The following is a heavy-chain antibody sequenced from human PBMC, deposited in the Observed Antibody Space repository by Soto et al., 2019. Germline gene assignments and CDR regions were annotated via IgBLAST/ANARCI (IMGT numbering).Heavy chain of an antibody. J-gene: IGHJ4*02. V-gene: IGHV4-59*01. CDR3: ARGRDGYRYDY. Sequence: TVSGGSISSYYWIWIRQPPGKGLEWIVYIYYSGSTNYNPSLKSRVTISVDTSKNQFSLKLSSVTAADTAVYYCARGRDGYRYDYWGQGTLVNVSS. CDR2: IYYSGST. D-gene: IGHD5-12*01. CDR1: GGSISSYY.